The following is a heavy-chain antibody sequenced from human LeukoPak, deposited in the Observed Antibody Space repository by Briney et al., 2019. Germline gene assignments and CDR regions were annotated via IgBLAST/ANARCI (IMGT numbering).Heavy chain of an antibody. CDR3: ARDATGLDY. V-gene: IGHV3-74*01. CDR2: IYRDGSST. CDR1: GFTLSSYW. Sequence: PGGSLRLSCAASGFTLSSYWMHWVRQAPGKGLVWVSRIYRDGSSTSYADSVKGRFTISRDNAKNTLYLQMNSLRAEDTAVYYCARDATGLDYWGQGTLVTVSS. J-gene: IGHJ4*02. D-gene: IGHD2-15*01.